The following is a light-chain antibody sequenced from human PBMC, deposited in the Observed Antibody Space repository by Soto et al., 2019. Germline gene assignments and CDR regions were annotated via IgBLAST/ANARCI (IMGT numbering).Light chain of an antibody. J-gene: IGKJ5*01. Sequence: DIQMTQSPSSVSASLGDRFTITCRASQGVGVCLGWYQQKPGKAPQLLIYGASGLQIGVPSRFSGSGSGTDFTLTISRLQPEDFATYYCQQLHGYPITFGQGTRLEI. CDR3: QQLHGYPIT. CDR2: GAS. V-gene: IGKV1-12*01. CDR1: QGVGVC.